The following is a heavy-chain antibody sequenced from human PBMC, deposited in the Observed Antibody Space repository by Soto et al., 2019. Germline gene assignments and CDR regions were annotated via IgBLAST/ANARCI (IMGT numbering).Heavy chain of an antibody. CDR2: ISYSGST. Sequence: QVQLQESGPGLVKPSQTLSLTCTVSGGSISSGGYYWSWIRQHPGKGLEWIGYISYSGSTYYNPSLKRRVTISVDTSNNQSSLNLSSVTAADRAAYYCARDCSSTSCYPYYYYGMDVWGQGTTVSVSS. D-gene: IGHD2-2*01. J-gene: IGHJ6*02. CDR3: ARDCSSTSCYPYYYYGMDV. V-gene: IGHV4-31*03. CDR1: GGSISSGGYY.